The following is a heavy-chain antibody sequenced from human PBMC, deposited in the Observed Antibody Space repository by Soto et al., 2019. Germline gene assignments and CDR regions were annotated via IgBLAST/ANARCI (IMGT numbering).Heavy chain of an antibody. V-gene: IGHV4-34*01. CDR1: GGSFSGYY. CDR3: GRGGLTMVGGVIENYYFDY. Sequence: SETLSLTCAVYGGSFSGYYWSWIRQPPGKGLEWIGEINHSGSTYYNPSLKSRVTISVDTSKNQFSLKLSSVTAADTAVYYCGRGGLTMVGGVIENYYFDYWGKGTRVTVS. CDR2: INHSGST. D-gene: IGHD3-10*01. J-gene: IGHJ4*02.